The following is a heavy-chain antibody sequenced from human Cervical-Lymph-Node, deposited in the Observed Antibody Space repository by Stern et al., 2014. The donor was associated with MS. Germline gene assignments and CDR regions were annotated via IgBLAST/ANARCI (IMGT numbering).Heavy chain of an antibody. CDR1: GFTFSSYW. CDR3: VRESGIGSYRTSDY. V-gene: IGHV3-74*01. J-gene: IGHJ4*02. D-gene: IGHD3-22*01. CDR2: ITSDGSST. Sequence: EEQLVESGGGLVQPGGSLRLSCAASGFTFSSYWMHWVRQVPGKGLGWVSRITSDGSSTTYADSVKGRFTISRDNAKNTLYLQMNSLRVEDTAVYYCVRESGIGSYRTSDYWGQGTLVTVSS.